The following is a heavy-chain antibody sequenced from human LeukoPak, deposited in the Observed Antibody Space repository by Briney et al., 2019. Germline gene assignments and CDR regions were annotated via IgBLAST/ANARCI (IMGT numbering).Heavy chain of an antibody. D-gene: IGHD3-9*01. J-gene: IGHJ4*02. CDR2: INPKSGGT. CDR3: ARGPHLFLTNYFIAY. CDR1: GYIFTDYY. V-gene: IGHV1-2*02. Sequence: ASVKVSCKASGYIFTDYYMHWVRQAPGQGLEWMGWINPKSGGTNYVQKFQGRVTMTRDTSISTAYMELNRLRSDDTAMYYCARGPHLFLTNYFIAYWGQGTLVTVSS.